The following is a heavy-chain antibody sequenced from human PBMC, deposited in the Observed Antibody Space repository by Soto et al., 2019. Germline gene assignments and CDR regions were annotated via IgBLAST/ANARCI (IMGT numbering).Heavy chain of an antibody. CDR1: AFTVRSNY. CDR2: ISSDGGT. CDR3: ARDVIAVAGSADY. Sequence: GGSLRLSCAASAFTVRSNYMSWVRQAPGKGLEWVSAISSDGGTYYTDSVKGRFTISRDNFKNTLYLQMNSLTAEDTAVYYCARDVIAVAGSADYWGQGTLVTVSS. D-gene: IGHD6-19*01. J-gene: IGHJ4*02. V-gene: IGHV3-53*01.